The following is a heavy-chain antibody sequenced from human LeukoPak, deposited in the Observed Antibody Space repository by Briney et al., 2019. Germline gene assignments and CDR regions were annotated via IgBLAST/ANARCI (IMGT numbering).Heavy chain of an antibody. Sequence: SVKVSCXASGGTFSSYAISWVRQARGQGLEWMAGIIPIFGTANYAQKFQGRVTITTDESTSTAYMELSSLRSEDTAVYYCASLRSTSYNWIDYWGQGTLVTVSS. CDR1: GGTFSSYA. CDR2: IIPIFGTA. J-gene: IGHJ4*02. CDR3: ASLRSTSYNWIDY. D-gene: IGHD1-20*01. V-gene: IGHV1-69*05.